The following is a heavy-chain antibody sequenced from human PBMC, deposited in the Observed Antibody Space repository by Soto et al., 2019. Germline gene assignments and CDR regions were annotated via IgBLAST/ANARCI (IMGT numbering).Heavy chain of an antibody. CDR1: GGSITSSFY. Sequence: QLQLQESGPGLVKPSETLSLSCTVSGGSITSSFYWGWIRQPPGKGLEWIGSIYGTGNTYYNPSLKGRVTISADTSRNQFSLNRISVTAADTAVYYCRSSSRYSTDGRGQGATVTVSS. V-gene: IGHV4-39*01. CDR2: IYGTGNT. J-gene: IGHJ6*02. D-gene: IGHD6-13*01. CDR3: RSSSRYSTDG.